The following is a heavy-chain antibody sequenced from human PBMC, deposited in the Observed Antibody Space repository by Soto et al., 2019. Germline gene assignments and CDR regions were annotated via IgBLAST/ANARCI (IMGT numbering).Heavy chain of an antibody. D-gene: IGHD2-8*01. J-gene: IGHJ4*02. CDR2: ISRDGSNK. V-gene: IGHV3-30-3*01. CDR3: ARSRNGAVPDSINF. Sequence: PGRSLRLSCAASGFTFSRYAMHWVRQAPGEGLEWVAVISRDGSNKYYGDSVKGRFTVSRDNSNNTLYLSMTSLRPDDTAVFYCARSRNGAVPDSINFWGQGTLVTVSS. CDR1: GFTFSRYA.